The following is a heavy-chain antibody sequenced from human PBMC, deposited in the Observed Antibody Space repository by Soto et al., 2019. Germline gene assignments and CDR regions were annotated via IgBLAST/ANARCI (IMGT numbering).Heavy chain of an antibody. V-gene: IGHV3-30-3*01. CDR2: ISYDGSNK. CDR3: ARGYRSFDV. J-gene: IGHJ3*01. Sequence: PGGSLRLSCAASGFTFSSYAMHWVRQAPGKGLEWVAVISYDGSNKYYADSVKGRFTISRDNSKNTLYLQMNSLRAEDTAVYYCARGYRSFDVWARGAMVTVS. D-gene: IGHD5-18*01. CDR1: GFTFSSYA.